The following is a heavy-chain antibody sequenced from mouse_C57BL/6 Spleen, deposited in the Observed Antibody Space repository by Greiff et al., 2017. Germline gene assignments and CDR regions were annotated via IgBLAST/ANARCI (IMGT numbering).Heavy chain of an antibody. CDR2: ISSGCSTI. V-gene: IGHV5-17*01. CDR3: ARGGSSYGGNFDY. D-gene: IGHD1-1*01. J-gene: IGHJ2*01. Sequence: EVMLVESGGGLVKPGGSLKLSCAASGFTFSDYGMHWVRQAPEKGLEWVAYISSGCSTIYYADTVKGRFTISRDNAKNTLFLQMTSLRSEDTAMYYCARGGSSYGGNFDYWGQGTTLTVSS. CDR1: GFTFSDYG.